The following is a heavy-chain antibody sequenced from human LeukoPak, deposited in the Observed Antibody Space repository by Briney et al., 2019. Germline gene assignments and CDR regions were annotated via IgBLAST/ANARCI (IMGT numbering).Heavy chain of an antibody. CDR2: ISYGGST. CDR3: ARQALWFFDH. V-gene: IGHV4-39*01. Sequence: PSETLSLTCTVSGGSISSNSNYWAWIRQPPGRGLERIGSISYGGSTYYSPSLESRVTISVDTSKNQFSLKLSSVTAADTAVYYCARQALWFFDHWGQGTLVTVSS. J-gene: IGHJ4*02. D-gene: IGHD2-21*01. CDR1: GGSISSNSNY.